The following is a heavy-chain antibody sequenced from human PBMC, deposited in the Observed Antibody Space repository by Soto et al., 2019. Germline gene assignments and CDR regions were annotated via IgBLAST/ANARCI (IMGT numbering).Heavy chain of an antibody. CDR3: ARGGSGSQTVGY. V-gene: IGHV3-66*01. Sequence: EVQVVESGGGLIQPGGSLRLSCAASGFTVSNNYMTWVRQAPGKGLEWVSLIYSRGGTDYADSVKGRFTISRDNSKNMGYLQMNSLRVEDTAVYYCARGGSGSQTVGYWGQGARVTVSS. CDR1: GFTVSNNY. J-gene: IGHJ4*02. D-gene: IGHD1-26*01. CDR2: IYSRGGT.